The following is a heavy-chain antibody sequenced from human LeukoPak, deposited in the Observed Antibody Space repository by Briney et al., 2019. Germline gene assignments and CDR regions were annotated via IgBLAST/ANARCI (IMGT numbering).Heavy chain of an antibody. CDR3: AKVATWTYFDY. D-gene: IGHD3/OR15-3a*01. CDR2: ISGSGTGT. J-gene: IGHJ4*02. Sequence: GGSPRLSCAVSGFTFGSYAMGWVRQAPGKGLEWVSAISGSGTGTYYADSVKGRFTISRDNSKNTLYLHMNSLRAEDTAVYYCAKVATWTYFDYWGQGTLVTVSS. V-gene: IGHV3-23*01. CDR1: GFTFGSYA.